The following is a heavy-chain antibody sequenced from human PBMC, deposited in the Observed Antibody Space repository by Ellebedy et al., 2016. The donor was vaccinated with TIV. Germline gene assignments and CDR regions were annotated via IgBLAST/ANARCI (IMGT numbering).Heavy chain of an antibody. CDR1: GSSVSNAAYH. J-gene: IGHJ4*02. Sequence: SETLSLXXIVSGSSVSNAAYHWSWIRQHPGQGLEWIGYIYSGVSTYSNPSLESRVTISVDRSKNQFSLKLSSVTAADTAVYYCARETGGTLDYWGQGTLVLVSS. CDR2: IYSGVST. V-gene: IGHV4-31*03. CDR3: ARETGGTLDY. D-gene: IGHD1-14*01.